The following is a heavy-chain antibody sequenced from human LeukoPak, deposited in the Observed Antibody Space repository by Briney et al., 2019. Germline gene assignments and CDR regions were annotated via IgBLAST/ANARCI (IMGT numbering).Heavy chain of an antibody. D-gene: IGHD6-19*01. V-gene: IGHV5-51*01. J-gene: IGHJ5*02. Sequence: GESPKISCKGSGYRFANYWIGWVRQMPGRGLEWMGIIYPSDSETRYSPSFQGLITISADKSSSTAYLQWSSLKASDTAMYFCARTLNIGITVAETWGPGALVTVSS. CDR2: IYPSDSET. CDR1: GYRFANYW. CDR3: ARTLNIGITVAET.